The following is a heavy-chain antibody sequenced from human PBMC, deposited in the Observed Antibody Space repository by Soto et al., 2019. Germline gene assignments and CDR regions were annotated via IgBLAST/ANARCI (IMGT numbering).Heavy chain of an antibody. D-gene: IGHD2-15*01. Sequence: EVQLVESGGGLVQPGGSLKLSCAASGFRFSGSDMHWVRQASGEGLEWVGRIKTKAESYATALAASVKGRFSLSRDDSKNTAYLEMNSQKTEDTAVYYCTRRDCSGGDCYSDFDYWGQGALVTVSS. CDR2: IKTKAESYAT. CDR1: GFRFSGSD. J-gene: IGHJ4*02. V-gene: IGHV3-73*01. CDR3: TRRDCSGGDCYSDFDY.